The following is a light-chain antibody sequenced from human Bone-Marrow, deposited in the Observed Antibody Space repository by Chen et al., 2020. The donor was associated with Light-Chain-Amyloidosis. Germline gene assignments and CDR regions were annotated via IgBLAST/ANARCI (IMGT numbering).Light chain of an antibody. Sequence: SYVLTQPSSVSVSPGQTATIACGGNNIGSTRVHWYQQTPGQAPLLVVYDDSHRPSGIPERLSGSNSGNTATLTISRVEDGDEADYYCQVWDRSSDRPVFGGGTKLTVL. CDR1: NIGSTR. V-gene: IGLV3-21*02. J-gene: IGLJ3*02. CDR3: QVWDRSSDRPV. CDR2: DDS.